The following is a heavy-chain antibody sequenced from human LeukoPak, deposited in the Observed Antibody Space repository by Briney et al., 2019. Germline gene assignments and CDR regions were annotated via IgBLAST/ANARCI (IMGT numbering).Heavy chain of an antibody. J-gene: IGHJ4*02. V-gene: IGHV1-69*04. D-gene: IGHD3-22*01. Sequence: ASVTVSCTASGGTFSSYAISWVRQAPGQGLEWMGRIIPILGIANYAQKFQGRVTITADKSTSTAYMELSSLRSEDTAVYYCARFDYDSSGYYYSSDYWGQGTLVTVSS. CDR2: IIPILGIA. CDR3: ARFDYDSSGYYYSSDY. CDR1: GGTFSSYA.